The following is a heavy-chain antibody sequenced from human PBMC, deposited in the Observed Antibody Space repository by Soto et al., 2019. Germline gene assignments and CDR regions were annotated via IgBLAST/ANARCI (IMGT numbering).Heavy chain of an antibody. Sequence: PGGSLRLSCAASGFTFSSYGMHSVRQAPGKGLEWVAVIWSDGSNKYYADSVKGRFTISRDNSKNTLYLQVNSLRAEDTAVYYCAKEFWSGPFDYWGQGTLVTVSS. J-gene: IGHJ4*02. V-gene: IGHV3-33*06. D-gene: IGHD3-3*01. CDR2: IWSDGSNK. CDR3: AKEFWSGPFDY. CDR1: GFTFSSYG.